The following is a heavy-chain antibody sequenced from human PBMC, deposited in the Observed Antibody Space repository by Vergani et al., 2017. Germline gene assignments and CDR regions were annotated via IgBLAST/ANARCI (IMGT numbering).Heavy chain of an antibody. CDR2: ISWNSGSI. Sequence: EVQLVESGGGLVQPGRSLRLSCAASGFTFDDYAMHWVRQAPGKGLEWVSGISWNSGSIGYADSVKGRFTISRDNAKNSLYLQMNSLRAEDTALYYCAKDMGGGCGVVIMGGLDYWGQGILVTVSS. CDR1: GFTFDDYA. J-gene: IGHJ4*02. D-gene: IGHD3-3*01. V-gene: IGHV3-9*01. CDR3: AKDMGGGCGVVIMGGLDY.